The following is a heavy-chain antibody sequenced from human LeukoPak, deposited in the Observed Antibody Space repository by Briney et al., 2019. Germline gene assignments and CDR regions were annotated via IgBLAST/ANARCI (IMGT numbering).Heavy chain of an antibody. V-gene: IGHV3-30*18. D-gene: IGHD5-18*01. Sequence: SGGSLRLSCAASAFTFSTSGMHWVHQGPGKGLEWVAVISHDGSNKHYADSVKGRFTISRDNSKNTLYMQMNSLRAEDTAVYYCAKDRDTAMVVPTAGDFWGQGTQVTVSS. J-gene: IGHJ4*02. CDR3: AKDRDTAMVVPTAGDF. CDR2: ISHDGSNK. CDR1: AFTFSTSG.